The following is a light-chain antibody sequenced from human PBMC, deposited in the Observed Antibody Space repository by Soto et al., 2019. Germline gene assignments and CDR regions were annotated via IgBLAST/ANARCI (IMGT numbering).Light chain of an antibody. CDR1: RSDVGGYNY. CDR3: SSYAGSKTL. V-gene: IGLV2-8*01. CDR2: EVS. Sequence: QSALTQPHSASGYHGQSVTISCTGTRSDVGGYNYVSWYQQHPGKAPKLMIYEVSKRPSGVPDRFSGSKSGNTASLTVSGLQAEDEADYYCSSYAGSKTLVGGGTKLTVL. J-gene: IGLJ2*01.